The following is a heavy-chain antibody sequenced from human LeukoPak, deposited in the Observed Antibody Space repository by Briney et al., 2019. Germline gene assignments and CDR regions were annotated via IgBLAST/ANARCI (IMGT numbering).Heavy chain of an antibody. CDR3: AKDWIDDYGDYYYYYMDV. J-gene: IGHJ6*03. CDR2: IRYDGSNK. Sequence: PGGSLRLSCAASGFTFSSYGMHWVRQAPGKGLEWVAFIRYDGSNKYYADSVKGRFTISRDNSKNTLYLQMNSLRAEDTAVYYCAKDWIDDYGDYYYYYMDVWGKGTTVTISS. D-gene: IGHD4-17*01. V-gene: IGHV3-30*02. CDR1: GFTFSSYG.